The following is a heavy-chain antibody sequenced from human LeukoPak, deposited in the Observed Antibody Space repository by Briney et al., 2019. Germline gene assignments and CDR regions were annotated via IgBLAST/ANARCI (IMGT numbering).Heavy chain of an antibody. D-gene: IGHD2-15*01. J-gene: IGHJ6*03. Sequence: WASVKVSCKASGYTFTGYYMHWVRQAPGQGLEWMGIINPSGGSTSYAQKFQGRVTMTRDTSTSTVYMELSSLRSEDTAVYYCARGRPIYCSGGSCYHYYMDVWGKGTTVTVSS. CDR2: INPSGGST. V-gene: IGHV1-46*01. CDR1: GYTFTGYY. CDR3: ARGRPIYCSGGSCYHYYMDV.